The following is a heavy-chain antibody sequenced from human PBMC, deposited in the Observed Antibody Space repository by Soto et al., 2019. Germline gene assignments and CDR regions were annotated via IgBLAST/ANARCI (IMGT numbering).Heavy chain of an antibody. D-gene: IGHD6-19*01. Sequence: SETLSLTCTVSSGSISTYYWSWIRQPAGKGLEWIGRIYTRGSTNYNPSLKSRVTMSVXXXNXXSXXLXSVXXADXGVYYCAKVGMVGTVLGSWFDPWGQGILVTVSS. CDR1: SGSISTYY. CDR2: IYTRGST. J-gene: IGHJ5*02. CDR3: AKVGMVGTVLGSWFDP. V-gene: IGHV4-4*07.